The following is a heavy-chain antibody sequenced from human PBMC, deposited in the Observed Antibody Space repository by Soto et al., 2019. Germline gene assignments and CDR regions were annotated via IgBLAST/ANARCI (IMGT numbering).Heavy chain of an antibody. CDR3: ARENYGSGSFAY. D-gene: IGHD3-10*01. V-gene: IGHV3-33*01. CDR2: IWYDGSTK. CDR1: GFTFSSYG. Sequence: QVQLVESGGGVVQPGRSLRLSCAASGFTFSSYGMHWVRQAPGKGLEWVAVIWYDGSTKYYADSVKGRFTISRDNSKNTLYLQMNSLRAEDTAVYYCARENYGSGSFAYWGQGTLVTVSS. J-gene: IGHJ4*02.